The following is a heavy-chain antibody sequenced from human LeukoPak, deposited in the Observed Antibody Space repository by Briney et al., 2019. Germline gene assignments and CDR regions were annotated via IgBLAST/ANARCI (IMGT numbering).Heavy chain of an antibody. Sequence: SETLSLTCTVSDGSISSNRYFWGWIRQPPGKGLEWIGTIYYTGSTYYTPSLKSRVTISIDTSNNQFSLILSSVTAADTAVYYCARQTRRVGGNRALGWLDPWGQGTLVTVSS. CDR3: ARQTRRVGGNRALGWLDP. V-gene: IGHV4-39*01. CDR1: DGSISSNRYF. J-gene: IGHJ5*02. D-gene: IGHD4-23*01. CDR2: IYYTGST.